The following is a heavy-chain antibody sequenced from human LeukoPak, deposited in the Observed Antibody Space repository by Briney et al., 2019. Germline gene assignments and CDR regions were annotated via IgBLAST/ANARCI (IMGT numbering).Heavy chain of an antibody. CDR2: IYYSVNT. D-gene: IGHD5-18*01. CDR3: ARGQRGYSYGFYYYMDV. V-gene: IGHV4-30-4*07. J-gene: IGHJ6*03. Sequence: SETLSLTCAVSGGSISSGGYSWSWIRQPPGKGLEWIGYIYYSVNTYYSPSLKSRVTISVDTSKNQFSLKLSSVTAADTAVYYCARGQRGYSYGFYYYMDVWGKGTTVTISS. CDR1: GGSISSGGYS.